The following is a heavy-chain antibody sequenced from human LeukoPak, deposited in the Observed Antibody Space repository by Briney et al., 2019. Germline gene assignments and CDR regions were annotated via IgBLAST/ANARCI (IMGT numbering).Heavy chain of an antibody. CDR2: IYYSGST. CDR1: GASISSYY. CDR3: ARGEAGTTTDFDY. D-gene: IGHD1-26*01. Sequence: SETLSLTCTVSGASISSYYWNWIRHPPGKGLEWIGYIYYSGSTNYNPSLKSRVTISLDTSKNQFSLKLSSVTAADTAVYYCARGEAGTTTDFDYWGQGTLVTVSS. V-gene: IGHV4-59*01. J-gene: IGHJ4*02.